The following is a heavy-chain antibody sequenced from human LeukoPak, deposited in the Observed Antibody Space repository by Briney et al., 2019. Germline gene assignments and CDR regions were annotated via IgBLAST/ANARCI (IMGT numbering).Heavy chain of an antibody. CDR2: ISGSGGST. CDR1: GFTFSSYA. CDR3: AKSPGPYGDYVAFDY. J-gene: IGHJ4*02. Sequence: PGASLRLSCAASGFTFSSYAMSWVRQAPGKGPEWVSAISGSGGSTYYADSVKGRFTISRDNSKNTLYLQMNSLRAEDTAVYYCAKSPGPYGDYVAFDYWGQGTLVTVSS. V-gene: IGHV3-23*01. D-gene: IGHD4-17*01.